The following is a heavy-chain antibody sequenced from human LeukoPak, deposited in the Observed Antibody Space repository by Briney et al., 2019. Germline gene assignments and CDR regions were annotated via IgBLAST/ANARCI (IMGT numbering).Heavy chain of an antibody. J-gene: IGHJ4*02. CDR2: INWNGGST. D-gene: IGHD1-26*01. V-gene: IGHV3-20*04. Sequence: PGGSLRLSCAASGFTFDDYGMSWVRQAPGKGLEWVSGINWNGGSTGYADSVKGRFTISRDNAKNSLYLQMNSLRAEDTAVYYCGRDDGRGGSLDYWGQGTLVTVSS. CDR3: GRDDGRGGSLDY. CDR1: GFTFDDYG.